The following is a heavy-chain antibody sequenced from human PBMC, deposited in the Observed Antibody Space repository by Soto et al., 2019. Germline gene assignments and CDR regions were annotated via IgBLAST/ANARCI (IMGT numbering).Heavy chain of an antibody. CDR2: IYYSGST. D-gene: IGHD3-22*01. Sequence: SETLSLTCTVSGGSISSYYWSWIRQPPGKGLEWIGYIYYSGSTNYNPSLKSRVTISVDTSKNQFSLKLSSVTAADTAVYYCARDTLRYYDSSGYYYVSHRLDYWGQGTLVTVSS. CDR1: GGSISSYY. V-gene: IGHV4-59*01. J-gene: IGHJ4*02. CDR3: ARDTLRYYDSSGYYYVSHRLDY.